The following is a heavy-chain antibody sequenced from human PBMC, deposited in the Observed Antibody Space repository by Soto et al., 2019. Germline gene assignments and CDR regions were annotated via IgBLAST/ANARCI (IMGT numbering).Heavy chain of an antibody. CDR3: ARELNLHGDFDY. CDR2: IYYSGST. CDR1: GGSISSGGYY. V-gene: IGHV4-31*03. J-gene: IGHJ4*02. Sequence: SETLSLTCTVSGGSISSGGYYWSWIRQHPGKGLEWIGYIYYSGSTYYNPSLKSRVTISVDTSKNQFSLKLSSVTAADTAVYYCARELNLHGDFDYWGQGTLVTVS. D-gene: IGHD3-10*01.